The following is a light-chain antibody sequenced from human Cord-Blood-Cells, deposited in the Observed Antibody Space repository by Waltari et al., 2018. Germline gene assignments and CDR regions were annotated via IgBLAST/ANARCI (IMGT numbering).Light chain of an antibody. Sequence: DIVMTQSPDSLSVSLGERATINCKSSQSVLYRSNNKKYLAWYQQKPGQPPKLLIYWASTREFGVPDRFSGSESGTDFTLTISSLQAEDVAVYYCKKYYITPRTFGQGTKVEIK. V-gene: IGKV4-1*01. CDR1: QSVLYRSNNKKY. CDR3: KKYYITPRT. J-gene: IGKJ1*01. CDR2: WAS.